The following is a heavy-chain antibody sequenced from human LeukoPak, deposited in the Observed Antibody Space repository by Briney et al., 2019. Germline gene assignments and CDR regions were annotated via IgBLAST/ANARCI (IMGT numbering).Heavy chain of an antibody. D-gene: IGHD5-12*01. CDR1: GYTFTGYY. Sequence: GASVKVSCKASGYTFTGYYMHWVRQAPGQGLEWMGWINPNSGGTNYARKFQGRVTMTRDTSISTGYMELRRLRSDDTAVYYCASSVISGSLGVDYWGQGTLVTVSS. CDR3: ASSVISGSLGVDY. CDR2: INPNSGGT. V-gene: IGHV1-2*02. J-gene: IGHJ4*02.